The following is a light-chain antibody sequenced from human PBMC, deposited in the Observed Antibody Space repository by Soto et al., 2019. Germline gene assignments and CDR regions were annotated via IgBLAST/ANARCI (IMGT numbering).Light chain of an antibody. CDR3: QSYDSSNPVV. Sequence: NFMLTQPHSVSESPGKTVTISCTRSSGSIASNYVQWYQQRPGSAPTTLIYEDDQRPSGVPDRFSGSIDRSSNSASLTISGXKTEDEADYYCQSYDSSNPVVFGGGT. J-gene: IGLJ2*01. V-gene: IGLV6-57*04. CDR2: EDD. CDR1: SGSIASNY.